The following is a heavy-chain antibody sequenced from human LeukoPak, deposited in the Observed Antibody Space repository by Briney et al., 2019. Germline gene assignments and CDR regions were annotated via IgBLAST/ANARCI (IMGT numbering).Heavy chain of an antibody. V-gene: IGHV4-4*07. CDR2: VHTSGST. CDR3: ARDGGGNRNFDY. J-gene: IGHJ4*02. Sequence: SETLSLTCDVSGGSLSGSYWSWIRQPAGKGLEWIGRVHTSGSTNYNPSLKSRVILSQDTSKNQFYLRLTSVTAADTAVYYCARDGGGNRNFDYWGQGTLVTVSS. D-gene: IGHD4-23*01. CDR1: GGSLSGSY.